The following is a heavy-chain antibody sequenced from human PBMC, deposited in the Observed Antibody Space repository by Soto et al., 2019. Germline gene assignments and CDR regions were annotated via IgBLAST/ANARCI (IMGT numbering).Heavy chain of an antibody. CDR1: GFTFSSYA. Sequence: GGSLRLSCAASGFTFSSYALHWVRQGPGKGLEWVAIISYDGINKYYADSVKGRFTISRDNSKNTLYVQMNSLRAEDTATYYCARAPFIVGATGVFYYPGMDVWGQGPTVTAS. J-gene: IGHJ6*02. V-gene: IGHV3-30-3*01. CDR3: ARAPFIVGATGVFYYPGMDV. D-gene: IGHD1-26*01. CDR2: ISYDGINK.